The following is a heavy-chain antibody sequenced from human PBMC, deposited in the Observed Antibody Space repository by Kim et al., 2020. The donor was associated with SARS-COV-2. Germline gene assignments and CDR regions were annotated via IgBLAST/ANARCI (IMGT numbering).Heavy chain of an antibody. J-gene: IGHJ4*02. CDR1: GFTFTSYT. D-gene: IGHD4-17*01. Sequence: ASVKVSCKASGFTFTSYTMHWLRQAPGQRLEWMGWIKAGNGNTKYSEKLQGRVTITRDTSASTAYMELNSLRSEDTAVYYCMRGRLPDYSDYYSWGQGTLVTVSS. CDR3: MRGRLPDYSDYYS. CDR2: IKAGNGNT. V-gene: IGHV1-3*01.